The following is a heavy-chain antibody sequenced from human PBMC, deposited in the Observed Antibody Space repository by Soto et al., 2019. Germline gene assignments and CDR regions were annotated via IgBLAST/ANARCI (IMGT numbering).Heavy chain of an antibody. J-gene: IGHJ5*02. CDR3: ARVLPPLDP. V-gene: IGHV1-18*01. CDR2: INADNSNT. Sequence: QVQLVQSGAEVKKPGASVKVSCKASGYTFTSYGISWVRQAPGQGLEWMGWINADNSNTNYAQKLKGRVTMNTDTSTSTAYMELRSMRSDDTSVYYCARVLPPLDPWGQGTLVTVSS. CDR1: GYTFTSYG.